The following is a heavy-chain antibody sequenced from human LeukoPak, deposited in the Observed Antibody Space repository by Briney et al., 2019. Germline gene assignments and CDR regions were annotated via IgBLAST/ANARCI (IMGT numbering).Heavy chain of an antibody. V-gene: IGHV4-34*01. CDR3: ARGPGGSSGYYSHDAFDI. Sequence: PSETLSLTCGVYGSFNEHCWSWVLQPPGKGPGGVVEWDGKRRTSYSPSLTSRVTMSVDTSKNQFSLKLSSVTAADTAVYFCARGPGGSSGYYSHDAFDIWGQGTTVTVSS. CDR2: WDGKRRT. D-gene: IGHD3-3*01. J-gene: IGHJ3*02. CDR1: GSFNEHC.